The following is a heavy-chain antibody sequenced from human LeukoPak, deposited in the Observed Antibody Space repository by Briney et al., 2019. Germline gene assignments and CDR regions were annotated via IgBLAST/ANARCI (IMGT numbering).Heavy chain of an antibody. CDR3: ARRSLAGTVRVSDY. CDR1: GFTFSSYS. V-gene: IGHV3-48*01. J-gene: IGHJ4*02. CDR2: ISSSSSTI. Sequence: GGSLRLSCAASGFTFSSYSMNWVRQAPGKGLEWVSYISSSSSTIYYADSVKGRFTVSRDNAKNSLYLQMNSLRAEDTAVYYCARRSLAGTVRVSDYWGQGTLVTVSS. D-gene: IGHD6-19*01.